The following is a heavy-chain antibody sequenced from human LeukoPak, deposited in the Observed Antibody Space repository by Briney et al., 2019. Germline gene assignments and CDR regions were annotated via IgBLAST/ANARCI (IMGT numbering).Heavy chain of an antibody. CDR2: INHSGST. Sequence: SETLSLTCTVSGGSISSYYWSWIRQPPGKGLEWIGEINHSGSTNYNPSLKSRVTISVDTSKNQFSLKLSSVTAADTAVYYCARGTGIAAAWGQGTLVTVSS. D-gene: IGHD6-13*01. J-gene: IGHJ5*02. CDR1: GGSISSYY. V-gene: IGHV4-34*01. CDR3: ARGTGIAAA.